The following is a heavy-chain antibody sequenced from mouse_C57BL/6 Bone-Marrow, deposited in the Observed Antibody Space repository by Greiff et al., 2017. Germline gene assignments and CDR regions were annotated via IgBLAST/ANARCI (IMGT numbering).Heavy chain of an antibody. J-gene: IGHJ3*01. Sequence: QVQLQQPGAELVKPGASVKLSCKASGYTFTSYWMHWVKQRPGQGLEWIGMIHPNSGSTNYNEKFKSKATLTVDKSSSTAYMQLRSLTSEDSAVYYCARVGGLLRFRFAYWGQGTLVTVSA. CDR2: IHPNSGST. CDR3: ARVGGLLRFRFAY. CDR1: GYTFTSYW. D-gene: IGHD2-3*01. V-gene: IGHV1-64*01.